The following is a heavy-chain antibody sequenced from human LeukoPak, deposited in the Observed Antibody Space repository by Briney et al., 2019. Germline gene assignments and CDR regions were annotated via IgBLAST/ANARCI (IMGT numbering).Heavy chain of an antibody. CDR2: INPDGSTI. J-gene: IGHJ4*02. CDR3: ATAGNYRFDY. V-gene: IGHV3-74*01. CDR1: GFTFSNYW. D-gene: IGHD1-7*01. Sequence: PGGSLRLSCAASGFTFSNYWVHWVRQAPGKGLVWVSRINPDGSTINYADSAKGRFTISRDNAKNTLYLQMNSLRAEDTAVYYCATAGNYRFDYWGQGTLVTVSS.